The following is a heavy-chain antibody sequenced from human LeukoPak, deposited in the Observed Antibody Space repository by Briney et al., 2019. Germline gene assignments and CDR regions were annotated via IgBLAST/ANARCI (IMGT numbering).Heavy chain of an antibody. CDR2: IYPGDSRT. Sequence: GESLKISCKGTGYSFRSYWIGWVRQMPGKGMEWMGVIYPGDSRTRYNPSLQGQVTISVDKSINTVYLEWVSLKASDTAMYYCACRDLTSTWSYPWGQGTLVTVSS. CDR3: ACRDLTSTWSYP. V-gene: IGHV5-51*01. D-gene: IGHD2-2*01. J-gene: IGHJ5*02. CDR1: GYSFRSYW.